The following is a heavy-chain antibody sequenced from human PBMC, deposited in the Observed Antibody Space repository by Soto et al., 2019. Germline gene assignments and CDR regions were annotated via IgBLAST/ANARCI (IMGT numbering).Heavy chain of an antibody. J-gene: IGHJ4*02. CDR3: ARGMTTVTTCTFDY. Sequence: QVQLVQSGAEVKKPGSSVKVSCKASGGTFSSYAISWVRQAPGQGLEWMGGIIPIFGTANYAQKFQGRVTXXAXEXXSTAYMELSSLRSEDTAVYYCARGMTTVTTCTFDYWGQGTLVTVSS. CDR2: IIPIFGTA. CDR1: GGTFSSYA. D-gene: IGHD4-17*01. V-gene: IGHV1-69*12.